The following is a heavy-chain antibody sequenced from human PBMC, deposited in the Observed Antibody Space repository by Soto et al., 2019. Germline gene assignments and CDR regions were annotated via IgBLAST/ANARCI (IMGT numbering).Heavy chain of an antibody. V-gene: IGHV4-30-4*01. Sequence: QVQLQESGPGLVKPSQTLSLTCSVSGGSISSGDYYWSWIRQPPGKGLEWIGYIYYSGTTYYNPSLQSRLTTSAVTYKNQFSLKLSSVTAADTAMSYFARADCNIYWYFDLWGRGTLVTVSS. D-gene: IGHD2-21*01. CDR1: GGSISSGDYY. CDR2: IYYSGTT. CDR3: ARADCNIYWYFDL. J-gene: IGHJ2*01.